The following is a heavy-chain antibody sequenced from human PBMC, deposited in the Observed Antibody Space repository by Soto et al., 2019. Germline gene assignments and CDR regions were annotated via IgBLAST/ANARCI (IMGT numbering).Heavy chain of an antibody. Sequence: PGGSPRLSCAVSGFICSSYDMSWVRQAPGKGLEWVSTILVGGSTHYEDSVKGRFTISRDTSKNTVYLQMNSLTAGDTAFYYCAKATATSGGAFEIYGQGTMVTVSS. V-gene: IGHV3-23*01. D-gene: IGHD1-1*01. CDR2: ILVGGST. CDR1: GFICSSYD. CDR3: AKATATSGGAFEI. J-gene: IGHJ3*02.